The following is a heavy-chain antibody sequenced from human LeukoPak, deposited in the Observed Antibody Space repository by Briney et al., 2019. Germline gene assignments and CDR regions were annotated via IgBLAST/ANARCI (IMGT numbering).Heavy chain of an antibody. CDR1: GFTFDDYA. CDR2: IVGDGGKT. V-gene: IGHV3-43*02. D-gene: IGHD5-24*01. CDR3: AKDKSTGYNAFDY. J-gene: IGHJ4*02. Sequence: GGSLRLSCAASGFTFDDYAMHWVRQGPGKGLECVSLIVGDGGKTYYADSVKGRFTISRDNSKTSLYLQMNSLRADDTALYYCAKDKSTGYNAFDYWGQGTLVTVSS.